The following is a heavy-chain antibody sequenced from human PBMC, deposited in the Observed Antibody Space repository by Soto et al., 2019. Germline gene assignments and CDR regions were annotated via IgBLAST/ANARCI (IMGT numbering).Heavy chain of an antibody. Sequence: SETLSLTCAVSGGSISSGGYSWSWIRQPPGKGLEWIGYIYHSGSTYYNPSLKSRVTISVDRSKNQFSLKLSSVTAADTAVYYCARVTTVTTGGFDYWGQGTLVTVSS. D-gene: IGHD4-17*01. J-gene: IGHJ4*02. CDR2: IYHSGST. CDR1: GGSISSGGYS. V-gene: IGHV4-30-2*01. CDR3: ARVTTVTTGGFDY.